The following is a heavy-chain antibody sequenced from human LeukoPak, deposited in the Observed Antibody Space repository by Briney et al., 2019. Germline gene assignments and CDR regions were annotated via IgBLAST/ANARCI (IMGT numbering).Heavy chain of an antibody. J-gene: IGHJ4*02. D-gene: IGHD3-9*01. V-gene: IGHV1-46*01. CDR1: GYTFTSYY. CDR3: ARDLDFDWLPQLGY. Sequence: ASVKVSCKTSGYTFTSYYMHWVRQAPGQGLEWMGIINPSGGSTGYAQKFQGRVTVTRDLSTSTVYMELSSLRSEDTAVYYCARDLDFDWLPQLGYWGQGTLVTVSS. CDR2: INPSGGST.